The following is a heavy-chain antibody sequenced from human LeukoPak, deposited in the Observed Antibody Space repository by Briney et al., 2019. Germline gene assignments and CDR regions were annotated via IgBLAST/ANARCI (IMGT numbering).Heavy chain of an antibody. D-gene: IGHD4-17*01. CDR2: ISYDGSNK. CDR1: GLTFSSYG. V-gene: IGHV3-30*18. J-gene: IGHJ4*02. Sequence: PGGSLRLSCAASGLTFSSYGMHWVRQAPGKGLEGVAVISYDGSNKYYADSVKGRFTISRDNSKNTLYLQMNSLRAEDTAVYYCAKEDPVTTLDYWGQGTLVTVSS. CDR3: AKEDPVTTLDY.